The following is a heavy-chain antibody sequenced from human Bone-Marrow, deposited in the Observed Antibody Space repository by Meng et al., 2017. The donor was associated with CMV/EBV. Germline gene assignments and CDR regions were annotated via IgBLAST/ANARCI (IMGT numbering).Heavy chain of an antibody. D-gene: IGHD5-18*01. CDR3: ARGRADQPQDTAMVLHYYYYGMDV. J-gene: IGHJ6*02. CDR1: GYTFTSYD. V-gene: IGHV1-8*01. Sequence: ASVKVSCKAPGYTFTSYDINWVRQATGQGLEWMGWMNPNSGNTGYAQKFQGRVTMTRNTSISTAYMELSSLRSEDTAVYYCARGRADQPQDTAMVLHYYYYGMDVWGQGTTVTFYS. CDR2: MNPNSGNT.